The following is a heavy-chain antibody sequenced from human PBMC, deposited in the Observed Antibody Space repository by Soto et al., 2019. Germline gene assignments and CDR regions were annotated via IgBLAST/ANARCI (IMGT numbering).Heavy chain of an antibody. CDR3: ARDLVVVPAAPKVLNWFDP. CDR1: GGTFSSYT. J-gene: IGHJ5*02. CDR2: IIPILGIA. D-gene: IGHD2-2*01. V-gene: IGHV1-69*04. Sequence: SVKVSCKASGGTFSSYTISWLRQAPGQGLEWMGRIIPILGIANYAQKFQGRVTITADKSTSTAYMELSSLRSEDTAVYYCARDLVVVPAAPKVLNWFDPWGQGTLVTVSS.